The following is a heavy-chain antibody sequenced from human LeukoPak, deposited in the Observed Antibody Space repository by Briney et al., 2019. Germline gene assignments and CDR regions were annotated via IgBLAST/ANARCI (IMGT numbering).Heavy chain of an antibody. J-gene: IGHJ1*01. CDR1: GYTFISYG. D-gene: IGHD1-14*01. CDR3: ARDYTIAVGTTTYLQH. V-gene: IGHV7-4-1*02. Sequence: ASVKVSCKASGYTFISYGISWVRQAPGQGLELMGWINTNTGNPTYAQGFTGRFVFSLDTSVSTAYLQISSLKAEDTAVYYCARDYTIAVGTTTYLQHWGQGTLVTVSS. CDR2: INTNTGNP.